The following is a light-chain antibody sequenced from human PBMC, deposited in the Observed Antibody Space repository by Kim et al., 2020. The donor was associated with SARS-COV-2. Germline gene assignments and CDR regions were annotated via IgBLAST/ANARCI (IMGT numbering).Light chain of an antibody. Sequence: SPGDYATLACRARLSMSAADLTWYHRIPGQDPRLRMYSASPRATGSPDRYSGSESGKDFSLTINCQEPEDSAFNCCHHLSSSPYHTFGQGTKVEI. V-gene: IGKV3-20*01. CDR3: HHLSSSPYHT. J-gene: IGKJ2*01. CDR2: SAS. CDR1: LSMSAAD.